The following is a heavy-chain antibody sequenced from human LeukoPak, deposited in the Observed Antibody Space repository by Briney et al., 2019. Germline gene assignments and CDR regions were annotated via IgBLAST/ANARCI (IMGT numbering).Heavy chain of an antibody. CDR3: ARGGPGSSSWYNY. D-gene: IGHD6-13*01. V-gene: IGHV1-69*04. CDR2: IIPILGIA. J-gene: IGHJ4*02. Sequence: SVKVSCKASGGTFSSYAISWVRQAPGQGLEWMGRIIPILGIANYAQKLQGRVTMTTDTSTSTAYMELRSLRSDDTAVYYCARGGPGSSSWYNYWGQGTLVTVSS. CDR1: GGTFSSYA.